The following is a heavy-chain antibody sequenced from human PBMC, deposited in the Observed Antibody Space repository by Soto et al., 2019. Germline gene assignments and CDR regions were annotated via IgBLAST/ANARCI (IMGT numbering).Heavy chain of an antibody. J-gene: IGHJ6*02. CDR2: IYHSGST. V-gene: IGHV4-38-2*02. D-gene: IGHD3-3*01. CDR3: ARDPSDFWSGYSNGDYGMDV. CDR1: GYSISSGYY. Sequence: SETLSLTCAVSGYSISSGYYWGWIRQPPGKGLEWIGSIYHSGSTYYNPSLKSRVTISVDTSKNQFSLKLSSVTAADTAVYYCARDPSDFWSGYSNGDYGMDVWGQGTTVTVSS.